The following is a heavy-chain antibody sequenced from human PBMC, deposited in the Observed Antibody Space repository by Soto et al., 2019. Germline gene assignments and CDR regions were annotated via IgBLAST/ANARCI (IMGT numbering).Heavy chain of an antibody. J-gene: IGHJ3*01. D-gene: IGHD6-19*01. CDR3: VKTHSAGMRDAFDV. Sequence: EVQLVESGGGLVQPGKSLRLSCAASEFHFDDYAMHWVRQAPGKGLEWVSGISWNSINIGYADSVKGRFTISRDNAKNSLYLEMNSLRTEDTALYYCVKTHSAGMRDAFDVWGQGTMVIVSP. CDR1: EFHFDDYA. CDR2: ISWNSINI. V-gene: IGHV3-9*01.